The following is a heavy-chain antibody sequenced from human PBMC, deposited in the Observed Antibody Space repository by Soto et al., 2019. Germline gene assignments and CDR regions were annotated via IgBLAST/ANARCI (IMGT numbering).Heavy chain of an antibody. V-gene: IGHV1-18*01. CDR2: ISAYNGNT. D-gene: IGHD3-10*01. CDR3: ARERITMVRGVRVNWFDP. J-gene: IGHJ5*02. Sequence: QVQLVQSGAEVKKPGASVKVSCKASGYTFTSYGISWVRQAPGQGLEWMGWISAYNGNTNYAQKLQGRVTMTTDTPTSSGYMELRSLRSDDTAVYYCARERITMVRGVRVNWFDPWGQGTLVTVSS. CDR1: GYTFTSYG.